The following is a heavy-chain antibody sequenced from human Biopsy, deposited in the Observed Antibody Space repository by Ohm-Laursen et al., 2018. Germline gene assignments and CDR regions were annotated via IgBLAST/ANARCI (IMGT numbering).Heavy chain of an antibody. Sequence: GASVKVSCKASRGTFINYAISWVRQAPGQGLEWMGGIIPMFGTANYAQMFQGRVTISADESTSTSYMELSSLTTEDTAIYYCARGPHSGSHSCFDYWGQGTLVTVSS. V-gene: IGHV1-69*13. D-gene: IGHD1-26*01. CDR2: IIPMFGTA. CDR3: ARGPHSGSHSCFDY. J-gene: IGHJ4*02. CDR1: RGTFINYA.